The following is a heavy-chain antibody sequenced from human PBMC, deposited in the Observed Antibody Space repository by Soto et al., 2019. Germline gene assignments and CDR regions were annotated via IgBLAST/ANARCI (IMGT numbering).Heavy chain of an antibody. Sequence: SETLSLTCTVSGGSISSYYWSWIRHPPGKGLEWIGYIYYSGSTNYIPSLKSRVTITADTSKNRLHLKLSSVSAEDTAVYCCARDGGVQGYNWFDPWGQGTLVTVSS. CDR1: GGSISSYY. V-gene: IGHV4-59*01. J-gene: IGHJ5*02. CDR2: IYYSGST. D-gene: IGHD3-16*01. CDR3: ARDGGVQGYNWFDP.